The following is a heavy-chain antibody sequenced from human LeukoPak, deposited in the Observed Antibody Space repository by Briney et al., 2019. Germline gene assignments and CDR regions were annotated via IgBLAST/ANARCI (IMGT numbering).Heavy chain of an antibody. J-gene: IGHJ5*02. Sequence: PSETLSLTCTVSGGSISSYYWSWIRQPPGKGLEWIGYIYYSGSTNYNPSLKSRVTISADTSKNQFSLKLSSVTAADTAVYYCARAVPILRYFDSWAWFDPWGQGTLVTVSS. D-gene: IGHD3-9*01. CDR3: ARAVPILRYFDSWAWFDP. CDR1: GGSISSYY. V-gene: IGHV4-59*01. CDR2: IYYSGST.